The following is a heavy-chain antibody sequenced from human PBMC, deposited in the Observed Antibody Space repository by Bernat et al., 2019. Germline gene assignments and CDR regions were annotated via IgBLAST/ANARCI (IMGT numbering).Heavy chain of an antibody. V-gene: IGHV1-58*01. Sequence: QMQLVQSGPEVKKPGTSVKVSCKASGFTFTSSAVQWVRQARGQRLEWIGWIVVGSGNTNYAQKFRERVTITRDMSTSTAYMELSSLRSEDTAVYYCAAARGYSYHRDYWGQGTLVTVSS. J-gene: IGHJ4*02. CDR1: GFTFTSSA. D-gene: IGHD5-18*01. CDR3: AAARGYSYHRDY. CDR2: IVVGSGNT.